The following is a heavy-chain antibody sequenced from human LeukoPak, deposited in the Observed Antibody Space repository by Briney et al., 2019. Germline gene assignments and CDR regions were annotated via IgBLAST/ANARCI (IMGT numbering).Heavy chain of an antibody. CDR3: ARDRRGYKDY. CDR2: MNPNSGNT. J-gene: IGHJ4*02. D-gene: IGHD5-24*01. CDR1: GYTLTSYD. V-gene: IGHV1-8*02. Sequence: ASVKVSCKASGYTLTSYDINWVRQATGQGLEWMGWMNPNSGNTGYAQKFQGRVTMTRDTSTSTVYMELSSLRSEDTAVYYCARDRRGYKDYWGQGTLVTVSS.